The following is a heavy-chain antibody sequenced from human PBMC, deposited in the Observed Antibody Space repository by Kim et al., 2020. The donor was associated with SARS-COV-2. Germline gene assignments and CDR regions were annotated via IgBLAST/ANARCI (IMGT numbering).Heavy chain of an antibody. J-gene: IGHJ4*02. D-gene: IGHD3-10*01. CDR2: IYYGGNR. Sequence: SETLSLTCTVSGDSVTSDSCYWGWIRQPPGKGLEWVGSIYYGGNRYYNPSLESRATMSVDTSKNQFSLKMRSVTAADTAVYYCARIPYGVFRVKIDYWGQGTLVTVSA. V-gene: IGHV4-39*01. CDR1: GDSVTSDSCY. CDR3: ARIPYGVFRVKIDY.